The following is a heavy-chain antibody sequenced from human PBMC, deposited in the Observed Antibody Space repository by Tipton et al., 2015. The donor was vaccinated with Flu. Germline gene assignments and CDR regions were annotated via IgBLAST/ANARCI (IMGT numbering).Heavy chain of an antibody. CDR2: IYYSGST. Sequence: TLSLTCTVSGGSISSYYWSWIRQPPGKGLEWIGYIYYSGSTNYNPSLKSRVTISVDTSKNQFSLKLSSVTAADTAVYYCAREWGSGYSGVDYWGQGILVTVSS. CDR3: AREWGSGYSGVDY. D-gene: IGHD3-22*01. CDR1: GGSISSYY. V-gene: IGHV4-59*01. J-gene: IGHJ4*02.